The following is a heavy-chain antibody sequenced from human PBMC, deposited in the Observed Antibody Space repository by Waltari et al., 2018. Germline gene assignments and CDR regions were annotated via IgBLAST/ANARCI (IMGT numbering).Heavy chain of an antibody. CDR1: GGTFSSYA. CDR2: IIPIFGTA. J-gene: IGHJ4*02. D-gene: IGHD3-10*01. CDR3: ARGSGSQIDY. Sequence: QVQLVNSGAEVKKPGSSGRVSCEAPGGTFSSYAISWVRQAPGQGLEWMGRIIPIFGTANYAQKFQGRVTITADKSTSTAYMELSSLRSEDTAMYYCARGSGSQIDYWGQGTLVTVSS. V-gene: IGHV1-69*14.